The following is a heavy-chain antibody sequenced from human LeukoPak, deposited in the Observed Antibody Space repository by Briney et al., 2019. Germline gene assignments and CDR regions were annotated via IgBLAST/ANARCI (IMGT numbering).Heavy chain of an antibody. D-gene: IGHD3-10*01. CDR1: GASFSNNNY. CDR2: IYYSGRT. Sequence: SETLSLTCTVSGASFSNNNYWGWIRQPPGKGLEWIGTIYYSGRTYYNPSLKSRVTISADTSNNQFSLRLYSVTAADTAVYYCAGYYGLGSSFDSWGQGTLVTVSS. V-gene: IGHV4-39*01. J-gene: IGHJ4*02. CDR3: AGYYGLGSSFDS.